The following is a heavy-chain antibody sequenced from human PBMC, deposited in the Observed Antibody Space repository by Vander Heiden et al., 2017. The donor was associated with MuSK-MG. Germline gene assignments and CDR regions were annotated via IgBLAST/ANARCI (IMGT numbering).Heavy chain of an antibody. CDR2: ISSSSSYI. V-gene: IGHV3-21*01. Sequence: EVQLVESGGGLVKPGGSLRRSCAASGFTFSSYSMTCVRQAPGKGLEWVSSISSSSSYIYYADSVKGRFTISRDNAKNSLYLQMNSLRAEDTAVYYCARDSLWFGEHSEPFDETQVRYYWGQGTLVTVSS. D-gene: IGHD3-10*01. CDR1: GFTFSSYS. J-gene: IGHJ4*02. CDR3: ARDSLWFGEHSEPFDETQVRYY.